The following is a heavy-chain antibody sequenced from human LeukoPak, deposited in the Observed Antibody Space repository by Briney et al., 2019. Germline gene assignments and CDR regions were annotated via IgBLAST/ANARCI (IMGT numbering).Heavy chain of an antibody. Sequence: GGSLRLSCEASGFTFTSYGIHWVRQAPGKGLEWVAVISYDGSNKYYADSVKGRFAISRDNSKNTVYLQMNSLRAEDTAVYYCARNYDSGTYDFGYWGQGALVTVSS. CDR2: ISYDGSNK. D-gene: IGHD3-10*01. V-gene: IGHV3-30*19. CDR3: ARNYDSGTYDFGY. J-gene: IGHJ4*02. CDR1: GFTFTSYG.